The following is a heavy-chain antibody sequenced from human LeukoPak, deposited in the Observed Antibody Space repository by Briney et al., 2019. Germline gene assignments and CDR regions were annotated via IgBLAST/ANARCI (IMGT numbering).Heavy chain of an antibody. CDR3: AATYRTRGYTYGYFDY. CDR1: GDSITSGNYY. CDR2: IYYSGST. Sequence: PSGALSLTCTVSGDSITSGNYYWGWIRQPPGKGLEWIGNIYYSGSTYYNPSLKSRVSMSLDTSKNQFSLKLSSVTAADTAVYYCAATYRTRGYTYGYFDYWGQGTLVTVPS. J-gene: IGHJ4*02. V-gene: IGHV4-39*01. D-gene: IGHD5-18*01.